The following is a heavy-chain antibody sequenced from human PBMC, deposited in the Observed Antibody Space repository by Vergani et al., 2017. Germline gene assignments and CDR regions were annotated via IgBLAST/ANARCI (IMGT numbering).Heavy chain of an antibody. Sequence: QVQLQESGPGLVKPSQTLSLTCTVSGGSISSGSYYWSWIRQPAGKGLEWIGRIYTSGSTNYNPSLKSRVTISVDTSKNQFSLKLSSVTAADTAVYYCARTALAGIAAAVWLAPWGERTLVTVPS. D-gene: IGHD6-13*01. CDR2: IYTSGST. J-gene: IGHJ5*02. CDR3: ARTALAGIAAAVWLAP. V-gene: IGHV4-61*02. CDR1: GGSISSGSYY.